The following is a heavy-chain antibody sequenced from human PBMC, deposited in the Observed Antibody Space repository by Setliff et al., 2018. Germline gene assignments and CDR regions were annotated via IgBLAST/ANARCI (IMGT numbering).Heavy chain of an antibody. J-gene: IGHJ3*02. CDR2: IRSKANSYAT. CDR1: GFTFSGSA. V-gene: IGHV3-73*01. D-gene: IGHD5-12*01. Sequence: PGGSLRLSCAASGFTFSGSAMYWVRQASGKGLEWVGRIRSKANSYATLYAASVKGRFIISRDDSKNTAYLQMNSLKTGDTAVYYCTSPRDGYDTFDIWGQGTMVTVSS. CDR3: TSPRDGYDTFDI.